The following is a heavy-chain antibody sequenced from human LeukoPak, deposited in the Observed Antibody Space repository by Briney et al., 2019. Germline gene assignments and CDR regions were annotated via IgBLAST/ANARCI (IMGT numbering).Heavy chain of an antibody. Sequence: SETLSLTCTVSGGSISSGGYYWSWIRQHPGKGLEWIGYIYYSGSTYYNPSLKSRVTISVDTSKNQFSLKLSSVTAADTAVYYCARGHDYGDYGGPRFDYWGQGTLVTVSS. CDR1: GGSISSGGYY. CDR2: IYYSGST. D-gene: IGHD4-17*01. J-gene: IGHJ4*02. V-gene: IGHV4-31*03. CDR3: ARGHDYGDYGGPRFDY.